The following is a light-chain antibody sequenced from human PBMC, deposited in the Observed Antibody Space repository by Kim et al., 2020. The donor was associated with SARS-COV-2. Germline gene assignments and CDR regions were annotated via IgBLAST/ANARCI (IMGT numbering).Light chain of an antibody. V-gene: IGKV4-1*01. Sequence: DIVMTQSPDSLAVSLGERATITCKSSQSVLHSANNNLAWYQQKPGQPPKLLIYWASTRESGVPDRISGSGSGTDFTLTISSLQAEDVALYFCQQYYAIPWTFSQGTKVDIK. CDR3: QQYYAIPWT. CDR2: WAS. J-gene: IGKJ1*01. CDR1: QSVLHSANNN.